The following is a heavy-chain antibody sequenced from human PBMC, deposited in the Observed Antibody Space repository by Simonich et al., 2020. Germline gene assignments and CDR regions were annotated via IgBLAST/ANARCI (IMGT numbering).Heavy chain of an antibody. Sequence: QVQLVQSGAEVKKPGASVKVSCKASGYTFTGYYMHWVRPAPGQGLEWMGGLNPNSGSTNYAQKFQGRVTMTRETSISTAYMELSRLRSDDTAVYYGARWPSIPASYGSGSYFDYWGQGTLVTVSS. CDR2: LNPNSGST. CDR1: GYTFTGYY. D-gene: IGHD3-10*01. J-gene: IGHJ4*02. CDR3: ARWPSIPASYGSGSYFDY. V-gene: IGHV1-2*02.